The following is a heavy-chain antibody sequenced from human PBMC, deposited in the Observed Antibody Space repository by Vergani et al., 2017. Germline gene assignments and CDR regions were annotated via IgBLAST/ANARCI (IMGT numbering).Heavy chain of an antibody. D-gene: IGHD4-17*01. CDR1: GYSFTSYW. Sequence: EVQLVQSGAEVKKPGESLKISCKGSGYSFTSYWIGWVRQMPGKGLEWMGIIYPGDSDTRYSPSFQGQVTISADKSISTAYLQSSSLKASDTAMYYCARHGPPDDYGDYDYPLPFDYWGQGTLVTVSS. J-gene: IGHJ4*02. CDR3: ARHGPPDDYGDYDYPLPFDY. V-gene: IGHV5-51*01. CDR2: IYPGDSDT.